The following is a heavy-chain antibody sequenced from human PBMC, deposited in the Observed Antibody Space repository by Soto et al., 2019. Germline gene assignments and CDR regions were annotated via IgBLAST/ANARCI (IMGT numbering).Heavy chain of an antibody. J-gene: IGHJ6*02. CDR3: ARGEAIAIYGMDV. V-gene: IGHV1-69*13. CDR1: GGTFSSYA. Sequence: SVWVSCKASGGTFSSYAISWVRQAPGQGLEWMGGIIPIFGTANYAQKFQGRVTITADESTRTAYMELSSLRSEDTAVYYCARGEAIAIYGMDVWGQGTTVTVSS. CDR2: IIPIFGTA.